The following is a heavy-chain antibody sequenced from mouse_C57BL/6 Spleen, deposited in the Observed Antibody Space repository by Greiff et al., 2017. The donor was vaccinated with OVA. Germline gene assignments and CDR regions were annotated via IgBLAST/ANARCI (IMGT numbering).Heavy chain of an antibody. CDR3: ARSFITTVVGRYFDY. CDR1: GYAFTNYL. Sequence: QVQLKQSGAELVRPGTSVKVSCKASGYAFTNYLIEWVKQRPGQGLEWIGVINPGSGGTNYNEKFKGKATLTADKSSSTAYMQLSSLTSEDSAVYFCARSFITTVVGRYFDYWGQGTTLTVSS. V-gene: IGHV1-54*01. D-gene: IGHD1-1*01. CDR2: INPGSGGT. J-gene: IGHJ2*01.